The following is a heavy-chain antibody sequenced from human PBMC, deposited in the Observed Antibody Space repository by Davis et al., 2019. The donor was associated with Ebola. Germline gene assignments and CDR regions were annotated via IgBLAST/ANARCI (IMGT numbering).Heavy chain of an antibody. CDR3: ARDPAGTTWGYYFDY. V-gene: IGHV3-30*03. J-gene: IGHJ4*02. Sequence: GGSLRLSCAVSGFTFSKFDMHWVRQVPGKGLEWLAIISYDGNNEQYEDSVKGRFTISRDNSKNTLYLQMNSLRAEDTAVYYCARDPAGTTWGYYFDYWGQGTLVTVSS. CDR1: GFTFSKFD. D-gene: IGHD1-7*01. CDR2: ISYDGNNE.